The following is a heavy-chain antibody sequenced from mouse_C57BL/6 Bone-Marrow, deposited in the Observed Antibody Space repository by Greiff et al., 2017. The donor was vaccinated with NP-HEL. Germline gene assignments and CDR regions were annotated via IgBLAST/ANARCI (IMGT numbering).Heavy chain of an antibody. CDR3: SRHDGNYDYFDY. CDR1: GFSLTSYG. CDR2: IWSDGST. J-gene: IGHJ2*01. D-gene: IGHD2-1*01. V-gene: IGHV2-6-1*01. Sequence: VKLQESGPGLVAPSQSLSITCTVSGFSLTSYGVHWVRQPPGKGLEWLVVIWSDGSTTYNSALKSRLSISKDNSKSQVFLKMNSLQTDDTAIYYCSRHDGNYDYFDYWGQGTTLTVSS.